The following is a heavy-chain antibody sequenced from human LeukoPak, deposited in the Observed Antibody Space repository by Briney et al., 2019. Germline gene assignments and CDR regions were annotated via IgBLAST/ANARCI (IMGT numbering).Heavy chain of an antibody. CDR1: GFTFGDDA. D-gene: IGHD5-18*01. J-gene: IGHJ4*02. V-gene: IGHV3-49*03. Sequence: GGSLRLSCTASGFTFGDDAMSWFRQAPRKGQEWVGFIRSKAYGGTTEYAASVKGRFTISRDDSKRIAYLQMNSLKAEDTAVYYCTRGRGYSYGQPYYFDYWGQGTLVTVSS. CDR3: TRGRGYSYGQPYYFDY. CDR2: IRSKAYGGTT.